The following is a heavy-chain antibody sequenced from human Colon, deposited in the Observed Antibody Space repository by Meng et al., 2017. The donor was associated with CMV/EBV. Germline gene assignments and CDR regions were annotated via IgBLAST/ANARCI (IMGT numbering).Heavy chain of an antibody. Sequence: SETLSLTCSVSGGSFSAYYWSWIRQSPGKGLGWIGEVKPSGSANYNPSLKSRVTILADTSKNQFSLKLRSVTAADTAVYYCARREGVEVPAAVKNWFDVWGRGTRVTVSS. J-gene: IGHJ5*02. CDR2: VKPSGSA. V-gene: IGHV4-34*01. D-gene: IGHD2-2*01. CDR3: ARREGVEVPAAVKNWFDV. CDR1: GGSFSAYY.